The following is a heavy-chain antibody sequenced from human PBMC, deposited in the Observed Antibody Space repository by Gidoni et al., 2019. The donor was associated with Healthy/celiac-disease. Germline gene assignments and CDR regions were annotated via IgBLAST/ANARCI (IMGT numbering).Heavy chain of an antibody. V-gene: IGHV2-70*01. CDR2: IDWDDDK. D-gene: IGHD6-13*01. Sequence: QVTLRESGPALVKPTQTLTLTCTFSGFSLSTSGMCVSWIRQPPGKALEWLALIDWDDDKYYSTSLKTRLTISKDTSKNQVVLTMTNMDPADTATYYCARSTTVYSSSWYWYFDLWGRGTLVTVSS. J-gene: IGHJ2*01. CDR3: ARSTTVYSSSWYWYFDL. CDR1: GFSLSTSGMC.